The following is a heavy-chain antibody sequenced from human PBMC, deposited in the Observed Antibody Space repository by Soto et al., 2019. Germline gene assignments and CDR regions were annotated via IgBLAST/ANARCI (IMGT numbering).Heavy chain of an antibody. V-gene: IGHV3-23*01. CDR1: GFTFSSYA. CDR2: ISGSGGST. CDR3: VTSNAYDRTFDY. J-gene: IGHJ4*02. D-gene: IGHD5-12*01. Sequence: EVQLLESGGGLVQPGGSLRLSCAASGFTFSSYAMSWVRQAPGKGLEWVSAISGSGGSTYYADSVKGRFTISRDNSKNTLYLQMNSLRAEDTAVYYCVTSNAYDRTFDYWGQGTLVTVSS.